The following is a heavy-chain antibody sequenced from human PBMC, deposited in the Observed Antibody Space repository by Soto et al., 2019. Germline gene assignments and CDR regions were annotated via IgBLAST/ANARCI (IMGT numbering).Heavy chain of an antibody. D-gene: IGHD5-12*01. CDR3: AREMPAIRGVYLDY. CDR1: GYTFSSYY. J-gene: IGHJ4*02. Sequence: GASVKVSCKASGYTFSSYYMHWVRQAPGQGLEWMGIIDPSSGRTNYAQKFQDRVTMTRDTSTNTFYMGLSSLRSEDTAVYYCAREMPAIRGVYLDYCGQGPLVTVYS. V-gene: IGHV1-46*01. CDR2: IDPSSGRT.